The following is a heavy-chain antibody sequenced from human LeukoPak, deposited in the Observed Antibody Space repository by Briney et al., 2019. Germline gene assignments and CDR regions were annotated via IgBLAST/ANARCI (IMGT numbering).Heavy chain of an antibody. CDR3: ARYSGIYSYFDS. Sequence: SETLSLTCSVSGGSINTYNYYWSWIRQPAVKRLEWIGRIYGTGRTDYNPSLKSRVTMSVDRSKSQFSLTLTSVTAADTAVYYCARYSGIYSYFDSWGQGTLVTVSS. V-gene: IGHV4-61*02. CDR2: IYGTGRT. CDR1: GGSINTYNYY. D-gene: IGHD1-26*01. J-gene: IGHJ4*02.